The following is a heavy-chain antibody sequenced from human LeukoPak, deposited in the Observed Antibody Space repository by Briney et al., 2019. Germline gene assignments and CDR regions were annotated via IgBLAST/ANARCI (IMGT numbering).Heavy chain of an antibody. D-gene: IGHD6-13*01. Sequence: SETLSLTCTVSGGSISSYYWSWIRQPPGKGLEWIGYIYYSGSTNYNPSLKSRVTISVDTSKNQFSLQLNSVTPEDTAVYYCARGIAVAGARTYYFDYWAQGTLVTVSS. J-gene: IGHJ4*02. V-gene: IGHV4-59*12. CDR1: GGSISSYY. CDR3: ARGIAVAGARTYYFDY. CDR2: IYYSGST.